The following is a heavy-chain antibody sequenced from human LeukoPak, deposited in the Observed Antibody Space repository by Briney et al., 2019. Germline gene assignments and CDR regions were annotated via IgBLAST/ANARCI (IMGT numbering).Heavy chain of an antibody. CDR1: GGSVSSGSYY. V-gene: IGHV4-61*01. Sequence: SETLSLTCTVSGGSVSSGSYYWSWIRQPPGKGLELIGYIYYTGTTNYNPSLESRVTISVDTSKNQFSLKLSSVTAADTAVYYCARGGCIGGNCPYKGYWSFDLWGRGTLVTVSS. J-gene: IGHJ2*01. CDR3: ARGGCIGGNCPYKGYWSFDL. CDR2: IYYTGTT. D-gene: IGHD2-15*01.